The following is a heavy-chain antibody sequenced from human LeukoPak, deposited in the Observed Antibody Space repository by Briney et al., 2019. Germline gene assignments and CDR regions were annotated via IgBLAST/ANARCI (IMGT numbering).Heavy chain of an antibody. CDR1: GFTFSSYA. V-gene: IGHV3-30-3*01. J-gene: IGHJ4*02. Sequence: GGSLRLSCAASGFTFSSYAMHWVRQAPGKGLEWVAVISYDGSNKYYADSVKGRFTISRDNSKNTLYLQMSSLRAEDTAVYYCARVYYDFWSGYSPYGYWGREPWSPSPQ. CDR2: ISYDGSNK. CDR3: ARVYYDFWSGYSPYGY. D-gene: IGHD3-3*01.